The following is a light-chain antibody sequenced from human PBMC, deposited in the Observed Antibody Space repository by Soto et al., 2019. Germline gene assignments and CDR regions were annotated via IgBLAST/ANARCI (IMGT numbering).Light chain of an antibody. CDR1: SSDVGCYNY. J-gene: IGLJ1*01. CDR3: SSYTSSSSLV. CDR2: DVS. Sequence: QSVLTQPASVSGSPGQSITISCTGTSSDVGCYNYVSWYQQHPGKAPKLMIYDVSNRPSGVSNRFSGSKSGNTASLTISGPPAEDEADYYCSSYTSSSSLVFGTGTKLTVL. V-gene: IGLV2-14*01.